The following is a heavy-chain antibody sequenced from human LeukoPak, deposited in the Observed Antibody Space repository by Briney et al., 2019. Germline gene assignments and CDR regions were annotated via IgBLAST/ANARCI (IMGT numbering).Heavy chain of an antibody. CDR2: MNPNSGNT. CDR3: ARFLFECSGGSCYSRFDY. J-gene: IGHJ4*02. V-gene: IGHV1-8*01. D-gene: IGHD2-15*01. CDR1: GYTFTSYD. Sequence: ASVKVSCKASGYTFTSYDINWVRQATGQGLEWMGWMNPNSGNTGYAQKFRGRVTMTRNTSISTAYMELSSLRSEDTAVYYCARFLFECSGGSCYSRFDYWGQGTLVTVSS.